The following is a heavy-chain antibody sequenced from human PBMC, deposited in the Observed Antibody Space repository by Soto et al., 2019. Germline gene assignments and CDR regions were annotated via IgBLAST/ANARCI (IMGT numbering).Heavy chain of an antibody. D-gene: IGHD4-17*01. V-gene: IGHV4-39*01. Sequence: SETLSLTSTVSGVSITSSSYYWGWIRQPPGKGLEWIGSIYYSGSTYYNPSLKSRVTISVDTSKNQFSLKLSSVTAAETAVYYCARHRWTTVVKDAFDIWGQGTMVT. CDR3: ARHRWTTVVKDAFDI. CDR1: GVSITSSSYY. J-gene: IGHJ3*02. CDR2: IYYSGST.